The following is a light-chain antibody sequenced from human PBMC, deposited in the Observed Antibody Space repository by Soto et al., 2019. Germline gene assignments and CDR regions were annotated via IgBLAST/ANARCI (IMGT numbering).Light chain of an antibody. V-gene: IGKV1-9*01. CDR3: QQSESMPIP. J-gene: IGKJ5*01. CDR2: EES. CDR1: QAVPSN. Sequence: DIDLTYPTTFLSASVGDRVSFTCRPSQAVPSNMNWYHQKPGRPPRLLIYEESTLHSGVPSRFSGRESGTQFTLTIGFLLPEDFATYCSQQSESMPIPFGEG.